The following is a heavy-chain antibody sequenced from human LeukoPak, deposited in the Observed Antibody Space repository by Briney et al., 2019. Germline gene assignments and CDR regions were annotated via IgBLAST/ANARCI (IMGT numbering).Heavy chain of an antibody. D-gene: IGHD5-18*01. CDR1: GGTFTGYY. V-gene: IGHV1-2*02. CDR2: INPNSGGT. CDR3: ARDHTAMATGYYYYYYMDV. J-gene: IGHJ6*03. Sequence: ASVKVSCKASGGTFTGYYMHWVRQAPGQGLEWMGWINPNSGGTNYAQKFQGRVTMNRETSISTAYMELSRLRSDDTAVYYCARDHTAMATGYYYYYYMDVWGKGTTVTISS.